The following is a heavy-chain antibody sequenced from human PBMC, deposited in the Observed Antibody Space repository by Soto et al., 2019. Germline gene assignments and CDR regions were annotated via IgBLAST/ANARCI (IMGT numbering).Heavy chain of an antibody. CDR2: FYYSGSN. Sequence: QVQLQESGPGLVKPSQTLSLTCTVSGGSISSGDYYWSWIRQPPGKGLEWIGYFYYSGSNYYNPSLESRVTLSVDTSKNQFSLKLSSVTAADTAVYYCASGPYYYDSSGYYYPYWGQGTLVTVSS. CDR3: ASGPYYYDSSGYYYPY. D-gene: IGHD3-22*01. J-gene: IGHJ4*02. V-gene: IGHV4-30-4*01. CDR1: GGSISSGDYY.